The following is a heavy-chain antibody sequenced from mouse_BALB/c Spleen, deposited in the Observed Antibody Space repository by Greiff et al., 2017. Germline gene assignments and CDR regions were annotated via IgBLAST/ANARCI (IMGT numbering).Heavy chain of an antibody. CDR2: ISCYNGAT. Sequence: LVKTGASVKISCKASGYSFPGYYMHWVTQSHGKSLEWIGYISCYNGATSYNQKFKGEATITVDTSSSTAYMQFNSLPSEDSAVYDCARGDDGYLAWFAQWGQGILVTVSA. CDR3: ARGDDGYLAWFAQ. J-gene: IGHJ3*01. D-gene: IGHD2-3*01. V-gene: IGHV1S34*01. CDR1: GYSFPGYY.